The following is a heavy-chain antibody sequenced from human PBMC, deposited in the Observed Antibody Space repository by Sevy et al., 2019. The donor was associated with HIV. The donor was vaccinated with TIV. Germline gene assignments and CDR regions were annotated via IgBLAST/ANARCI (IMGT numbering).Heavy chain of an antibody. V-gene: IGHV3-7*01. CDR3: ARVESSGWGGMDV. CDR2: IKQDGSEK. J-gene: IGHJ6*02. D-gene: IGHD6-19*01. CDR1: GFTFSTYW. Sequence: GGSLRLSCAASGFTFSTYWMSWVRQAPGKGLEWVANIKQDGSEKYYVDSVKGRFTISRDNAKNSLYLQMNSLRAEDTAVYYCARVESSGWGGMDVWGQGTTVTVSS.